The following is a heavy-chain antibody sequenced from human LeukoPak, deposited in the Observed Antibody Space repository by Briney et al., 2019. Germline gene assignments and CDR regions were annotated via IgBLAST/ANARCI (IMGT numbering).Heavy chain of an antibody. Sequence: ASVKVSCKASGYTFTSYYMHCVRQAPGQGLEWMGIINPSGGSTSYAQKFQGRVTMTRDMSTSTVYMELSSLRSEDTAVYCCARDLYDSSGYYLFNAFDIWGQGTMVTVSS. CDR2: INPSGGST. D-gene: IGHD3-22*01. V-gene: IGHV1-46*01. J-gene: IGHJ3*02. CDR3: ARDLYDSSGYYLFNAFDI. CDR1: GYTFTSYY.